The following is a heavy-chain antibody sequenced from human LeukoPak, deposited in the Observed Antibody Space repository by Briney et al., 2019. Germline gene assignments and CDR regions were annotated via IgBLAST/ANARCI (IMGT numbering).Heavy chain of an antibody. CDR1: GGSISSGGYY. CDR3: ARVQYGDYVRWYFDL. V-gene: IGHV4-31*03. Sequence: QSSETLSLTCTVSGGSISSGGYYWSWIRQHPGKGLEWIGYIYYSGSTYYNPSLKSRVTISVDTSKNQFSLKLSSVTAADTAVYYCARVQYGDYVRWYFDLWGRGTLVTVSS. CDR2: IYYSGST. J-gene: IGHJ2*01. D-gene: IGHD4-17*01.